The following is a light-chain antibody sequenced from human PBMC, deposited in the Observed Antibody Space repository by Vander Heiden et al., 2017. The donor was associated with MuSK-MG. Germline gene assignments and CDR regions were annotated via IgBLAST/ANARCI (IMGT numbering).Light chain of an antibody. CDR3: AAWDDSLNGWV. CDR2: ADN. V-gene: IGLV1-44*01. Sequence: QSVLTQPPSASGTPGQRVPTSCSGSSSNIGSDTVNWYQQLPGTAPNLLIYADNQRPSGIPDRFSGSKSGTSASLAISGLQSEDEADYYCAAWDDSLNGWVFGGGTKLTVL. J-gene: IGLJ3*02. CDR1: SSNIGSDT.